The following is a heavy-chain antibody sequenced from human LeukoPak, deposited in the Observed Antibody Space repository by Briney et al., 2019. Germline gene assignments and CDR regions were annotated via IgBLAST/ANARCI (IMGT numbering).Heavy chain of an antibody. J-gene: IGHJ6*02. D-gene: IGHD5-12*01. Sequence: PGGSLRLSCAASGFTVSSNYMSWVRQAPGKGLEWVSVIYSGGSTYYADSVKGRFTISRDNSKNTLYLQMNSLRAEDTAVYYCATTDIVATMGFYYHYGMDVWGQGTTVTVSS. V-gene: IGHV3-53*01. CDR3: ATTDIVATMGFYYHYGMDV. CDR2: IYSGGST. CDR1: GFTVSSNY.